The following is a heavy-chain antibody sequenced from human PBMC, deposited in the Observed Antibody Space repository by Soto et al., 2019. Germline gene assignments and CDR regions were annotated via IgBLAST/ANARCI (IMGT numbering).Heavy chain of an antibody. CDR1: GGSFSGYY. J-gene: IGHJ4*02. Sequence: QVQLQQWGAGLLKPSETLSLTCAVYGGSFSGYYWSWIRQPPGKGLEWIGEINHSGSTNYNPSLKSRVTISVDTSKNQFSLKLSSVTAADTAVYYWARGREASFDYWGRGTLVTVSS. CDR3: ARGREASFDY. V-gene: IGHV4-34*01. CDR2: INHSGST.